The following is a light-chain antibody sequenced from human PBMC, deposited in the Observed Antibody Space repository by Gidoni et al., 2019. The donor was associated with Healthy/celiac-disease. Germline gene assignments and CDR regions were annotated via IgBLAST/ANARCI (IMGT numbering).Light chain of an antibody. V-gene: IGKV3-11*01. J-gene: IGKJ2*04. CDR2: DAS. Sequence: EIVFTQSPSTLSFSPGERATLSCRASQSVSSYLAWYQQKPGQAPRLLIYDASNRATGIPARFSGSGSGTDFTLTISSLEPEDFAVYYCQQRSKWTPMCSFGQGTKLEIK. CDR1: QSVSSY. CDR3: QQRSKWTPMCS.